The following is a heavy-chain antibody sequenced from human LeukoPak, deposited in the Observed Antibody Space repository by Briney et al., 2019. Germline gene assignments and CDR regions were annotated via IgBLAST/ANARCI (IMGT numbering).Heavy chain of an antibody. CDR3: AKKNYHRFDY. V-gene: IGHV3-30*18. Sequence: GGSLRLSCAASGFTFSSYGMHWVRQAPGKGLEWVAVISYDGSNKYYADSVKGRFTISRDNSKNTLYLQMNSLRAEDTAVYYCAKKNYHRFDYWGQGTLVIVSS. D-gene: IGHD5-24*01. J-gene: IGHJ4*02. CDR2: ISYDGSNK. CDR1: GFTFSSYG.